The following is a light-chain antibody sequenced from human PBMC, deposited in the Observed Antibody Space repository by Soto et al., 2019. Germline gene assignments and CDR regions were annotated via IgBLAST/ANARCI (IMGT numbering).Light chain of an antibody. J-gene: IGLJ2*01. CDR2: GNS. V-gene: IGLV1-40*01. CDR1: SSNIGAGYD. CDR3: QSYDSSLSVLV. Sequence: QSVLTQPPSVSGAPVQRVTISCTGSSSNIGAGYDVHWYQQLPGTAPKLLIYGNSNRPSGVPDRFSGSKSGTSASLAITGLQAEDEADYYCQSYDSSLSVLVFGGGTKRTVL.